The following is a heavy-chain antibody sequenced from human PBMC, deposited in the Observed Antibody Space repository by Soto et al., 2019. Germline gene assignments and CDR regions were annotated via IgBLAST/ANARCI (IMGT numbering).Heavy chain of an antibody. V-gene: IGHV5-51*03. CDR2: IYPGDSDT. D-gene: IGHD3-10*01. CDR1: GYSFTSYW. Sequence: EVQLVQSGAEVKKPGESLKISCKGSGYSFTSYWIGWAREMPGKGLEWMGIIYPGDSDTRYSPSFQGQVTISADKSISTAYLQWSSLKASDTAMYYCARAMVRGKNYYGMDVWGQGTTVTVS. CDR3: ARAMVRGKNYYGMDV. J-gene: IGHJ6*02.